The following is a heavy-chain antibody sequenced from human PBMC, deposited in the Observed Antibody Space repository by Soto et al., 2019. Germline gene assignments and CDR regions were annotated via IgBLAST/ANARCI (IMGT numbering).Heavy chain of an antibody. J-gene: IGHJ6*02. D-gene: IGHD3-3*01. CDR2: ISSSSYI. Sequence: PGGSLRLSXAASGFTFSSYSMNWVRQAPGKGLEWVSSISSSSYIYYADSVKGRFTISRDNAKNSLYLQMNSLRAEDTAVYYCARGDYDFWSGYYNYYGMDVWGQGTTVTVSS. CDR1: GFTFSSYS. V-gene: IGHV3-21*01. CDR3: ARGDYDFWSGYYNYYGMDV.